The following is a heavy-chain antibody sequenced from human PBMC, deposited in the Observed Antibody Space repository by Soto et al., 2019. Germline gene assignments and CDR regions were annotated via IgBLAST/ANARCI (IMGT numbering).Heavy chain of an antibody. Sequence: PGGSLRLSCAASGFTFSSYAMSWVRQAPGKGLVWVSRIHSDGSSTTYADFVKGRFIISRDNARNTVDLQMNSVRVEDTAVYYCARGDRGAFDLWGQGTVVTVSS. CDR3: ARGDRGAFDL. CDR2: IHSDGSST. J-gene: IGHJ3*01. CDR1: GFTFSSYA. V-gene: IGHV3-74*01. D-gene: IGHD1-26*01.